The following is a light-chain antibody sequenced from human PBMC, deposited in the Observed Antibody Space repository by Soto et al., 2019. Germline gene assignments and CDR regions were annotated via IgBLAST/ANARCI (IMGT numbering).Light chain of an antibody. J-gene: IGKJ1*01. CDR2: KTS. CDR1: PSISSW. V-gene: IGKV1-5*03. CDR3: QQYNSYWT. Sequence: DIPMTQSPSNLSASVGDRVTITCRASPSISSWLAWYQQKPGKAPKLLIYKTSSLESGVPSRFSGSGSGTEFTLTISSLQPDDFATYYCQQYNSYWTFGQGTKVEIK.